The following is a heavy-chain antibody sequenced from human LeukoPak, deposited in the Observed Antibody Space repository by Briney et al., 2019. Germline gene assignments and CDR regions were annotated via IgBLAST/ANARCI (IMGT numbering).Heavy chain of an antibody. CDR3: ARDRTYCSSTSCYVSGMDV. CDR2: ISSSGSSI. D-gene: IGHD2-2*01. J-gene: IGHJ6*02. Sequence: GGSLRLSWAASGLTFSSYEINWVRQAPGKGLEWVSYISSSGSSIYYADSVKGRFTISRDNAKNSLYLQMNSLRAEDTAVYYCARDRTYCSSTSCYVSGMDVWGQGTTVTVSS. V-gene: IGHV3-48*03. CDR1: GLTFSSYE.